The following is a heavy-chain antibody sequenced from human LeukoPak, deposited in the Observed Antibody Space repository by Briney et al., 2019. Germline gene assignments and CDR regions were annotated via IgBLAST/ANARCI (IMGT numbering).Heavy chain of an antibody. CDR3: ARCSAMVTTYRGGNCFDP. D-gene: IGHD5-18*01. J-gene: IGHJ5*02. CDR2: IKPNSGGT. V-gene: IGHV1-2*02. CDR1: GYTFSDYY. Sequence: ASVTVTCQASGYTFSDYYMHLMRQAPGQGLEWMGWIKPNSGGTNYAKKFQGRVTMTRDTSINPAYMELSSLRSNDTAVDYCARCSAMVTTYRGGNCFDPWGQGTLVTVSS.